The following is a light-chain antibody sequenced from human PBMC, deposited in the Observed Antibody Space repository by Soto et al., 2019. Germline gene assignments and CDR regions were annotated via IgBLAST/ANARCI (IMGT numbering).Light chain of an antibody. CDR2: KAS. CDR3: QQYNANWT. J-gene: IGKJ1*01. V-gene: IGKV1-5*03. Sequence: DIPMTQSPSTLSASVGDRVTITCRASQRISSWLAWYQQKPGTAPNLLIYKASTLQSGVPSRFSGSGSGTEFTLTISSLQPDDSATYYCQQYNANWTCVQGTKGEIK. CDR1: QRISSW.